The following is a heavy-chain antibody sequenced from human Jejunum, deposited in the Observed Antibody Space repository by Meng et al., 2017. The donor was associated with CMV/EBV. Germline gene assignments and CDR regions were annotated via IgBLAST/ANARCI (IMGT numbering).Heavy chain of an antibody. CDR1: GVTFSNEA. J-gene: IGHJ4*01. Sequence: CEAYGVTFSNEAMNWLRQAPGKGLGWVSSMNGGGVITTYYAESVKGRFTISRDNSKNTLYLQLNSLRVEDTAVYYCARVRSSPGGGDWGHGTLVTVSS. CDR2: MNGGGVIT. CDR3: ARVRSSPGGGD. V-gene: IGHV3-23*01. D-gene: IGHD6-13*01.